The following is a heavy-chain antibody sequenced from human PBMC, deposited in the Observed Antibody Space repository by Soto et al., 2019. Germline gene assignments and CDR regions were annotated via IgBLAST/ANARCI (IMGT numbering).Heavy chain of an antibody. Sequence: GGSLRLSCAVSGFTVSTNHFNWIRQAPGKGLEWVSILYNGGATYYADSVKGRFTISRDNFKNTLYLQMNSLTADDTTVYFCARSSPFSGYANNWFDPWGQGTLVTVSS. J-gene: IGHJ5*02. D-gene: IGHD5-12*01. CDR2: LYNGGAT. CDR1: GFTVSTNH. CDR3: ARSSPFSGYANNWFDP. V-gene: IGHV3-66*01.